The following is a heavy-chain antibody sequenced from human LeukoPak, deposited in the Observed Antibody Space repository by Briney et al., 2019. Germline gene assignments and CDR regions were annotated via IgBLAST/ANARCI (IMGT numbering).Heavy chain of an antibody. Sequence: QAGGSLRLSCAASGFTFSSYAMSWVRQAPGKGLEWVSAISGSGGSTYYADSVKGRFTISRDNSKNTLYLQVNSLRAEDTAVYYCAKDGYNALNYFDYWGQGTLVTVSS. CDR3: AKDGYNALNYFDY. D-gene: IGHD5-24*01. CDR2: ISGSGGST. J-gene: IGHJ4*02. V-gene: IGHV3-23*01. CDR1: GFTFSSYA.